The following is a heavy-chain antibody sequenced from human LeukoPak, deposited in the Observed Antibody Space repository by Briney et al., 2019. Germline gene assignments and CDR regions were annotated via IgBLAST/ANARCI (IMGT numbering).Heavy chain of an antibody. CDR1: GFTFSSYS. Sequence: GGSLRLSCAASGFTFSSYSMNWVRQAPGKGLEWVSSISSSSNYIYYADSVKGRFTISRDNAKNSLYLQMNSLRAEDTAVYYCARSRENIYYYNSSGDHLYFDYGGQGPLVTVSS. CDR3: ARSRENIYYYNSSGDHLYFDY. D-gene: IGHD3-22*01. CDR2: ISSSSNYI. V-gene: IGHV3-21*01. J-gene: IGHJ4*02.